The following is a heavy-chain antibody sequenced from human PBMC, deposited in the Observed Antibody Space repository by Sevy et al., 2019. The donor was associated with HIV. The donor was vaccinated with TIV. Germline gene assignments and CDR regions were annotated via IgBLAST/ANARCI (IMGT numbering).Heavy chain of an antibody. CDR3: ARDSLYDSSGYYYNFDY. V-gene: IGHV1-18*04. Sequence: ASVKVSCKASGYTFTSYGISWVRQAPGQGLEWMGWISAYNGNTNYAQKLQGRVTMTTDTSTSTAYMELRSLRSDDTAVYYCARDSLYDSSGYYYNFDYWGQEPWSPSPQ. D-gene: IGHD3-22*01. J-gene: IGHJ4*01. CDR1: GYTFTSYG. CDR2: ISAYNGNT.